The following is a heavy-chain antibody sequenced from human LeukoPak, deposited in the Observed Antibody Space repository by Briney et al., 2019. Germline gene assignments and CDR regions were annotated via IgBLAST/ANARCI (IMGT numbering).Heavy chain of an antibody. J-gene: IGHJ4*02. V-gene: IGHV3-23*01. CDR2: ISASGP. D-gene: IGHD3-22*01. CDR1: GFTFSRLA. CDR3: AKDHESDGYPCLDH. Sequence: GGSLRLSCAASGFTFSRLAMTWVRQAPGKGLEWVSTISASGPYYADAVRGRFSISRDNSRNTLSLQMDSLRAEDTAVYYCAKDHESDGYPCLDHWGLGTLVTVSS.